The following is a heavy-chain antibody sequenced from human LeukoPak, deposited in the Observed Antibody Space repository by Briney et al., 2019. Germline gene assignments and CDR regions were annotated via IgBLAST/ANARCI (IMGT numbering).Heavy chain of an antibody. D-gene: IGHD3-3*01. Sequence: SETLSLTCAVYGGSFSNYYWSWIRQPPGKGLEWIGYIYYSGSTNYNPSLKSRLNISVDTSNIQFSLKLSSVTAADTAMYYCARQAYTDFWNAFPFDPWGQGTLVTVSS. CDR1: GGSFSNYY. CDR3: ARQAYTDFWNAFPFDP. J-gene: IGHJ5*02. CDR2: IYYSGST. V-gene: IGHV4-59*08.